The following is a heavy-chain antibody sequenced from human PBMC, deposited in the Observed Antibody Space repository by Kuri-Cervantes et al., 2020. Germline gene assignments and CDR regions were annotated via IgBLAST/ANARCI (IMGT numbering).Heavy chain of an antibody. CDR2: IYTSGST. CDR3: ARSFDGHQAFDI. V-gene: IGHV4-4*07. D-gene: IGHD3/OR15-3a*01. CDR1: GGSISSYY. J-gene: IGHJ3*02. Sequence: SETLSLTCTVSGGSISSYYWSWIRQPAGKGLEWIGRIYTSGSTNYNPSLKSRVTMSVDTSKNQFSLKVTSVTAADTAVYYCARSFDGHQAFDIWGQGTMVTVSS.